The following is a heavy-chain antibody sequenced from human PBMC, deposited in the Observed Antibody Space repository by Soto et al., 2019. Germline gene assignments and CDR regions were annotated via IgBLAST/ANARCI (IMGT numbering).Heavy chain of an antibody. Sequence: SETLSLTCAVSGGSFNYYYWNWIRQPPGKGLEWIGHVYYTGRTNYNPSLKSRVTISMDSSKNQFSLKMTSVTAADTALYYCAGGDGYRISDYWGQGTRVTVSS. CDR2: VYYTGRT. D-gene: IGHD2-21*01. CDR1: GGSFNYYY. V-gene: IGHV4-59*01. J-gene: IGHJ4*02. CDR3: AGGDGYRISDY.